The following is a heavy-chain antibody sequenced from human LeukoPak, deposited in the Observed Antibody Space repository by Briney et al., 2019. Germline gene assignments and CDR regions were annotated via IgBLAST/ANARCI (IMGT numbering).Heavy chain of an antibody. CDR1: SYSMSSGNY. V-gene: IGHV4-38-2*02. CDR2: IHHSGRT. Sequence: SETLSLTCAVSSYSMSSGNYWGWIRQPPGKGLEWIGSIHHSGRTYYNRSLKSRVTISVDTSKDQFSLKLSSVTAADTAVYYCARDLARESYFYYMDVWGKGTTVTASS. CDR3: ARDLARESYFYYMDV. J-gene: IGHJ6*03.